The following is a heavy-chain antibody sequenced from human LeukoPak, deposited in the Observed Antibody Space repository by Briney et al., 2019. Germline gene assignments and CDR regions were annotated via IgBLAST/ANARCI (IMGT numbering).Heavy chain of an antibody. CDR1: GGSITTYY. D-gene: IGHD3-9*01. CDR3: ARGRFDILTGYYLDY. V-gene: IGHV4-59*01. Sequence: PSETLSLTCTVSGGSITTYYWNWIRQPPGKGLEWIGYIYYSGSTSYNPSLKSRVTISVDTSKNQFSLKLSSVTAADTAVYYCARGRFDILTGYYLDYWGQGILVTVSS. CDR2: IYYSGST. J-gene: IGHJ4*02.